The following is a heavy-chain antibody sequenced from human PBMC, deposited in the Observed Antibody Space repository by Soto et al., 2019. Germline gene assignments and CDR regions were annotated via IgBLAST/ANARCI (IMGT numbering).Heavy chain of an antibody. J-gene: IGHJ4*02. Sequence: QVQLVQSGAEVKKPGASVKVSCKASGYTFTGYYMHWVRQAPGQGLEWMGWINPNRGGTNYAQKFQGSVTMTRYTSISTAYIELSRLKSDDTAVYYCARPRGGKQGPSDYWGQGTLVTVSS. CDR1: GYTFTGYY. V-gene: IGHV1-2*02. D-gene: IGHD3-16*01. CDR3: ARPRGGKQGPSDY. CDR2: INPNRGGT.